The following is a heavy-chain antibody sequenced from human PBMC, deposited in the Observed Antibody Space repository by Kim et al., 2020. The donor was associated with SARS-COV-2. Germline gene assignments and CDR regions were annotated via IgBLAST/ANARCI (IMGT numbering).Heavy chain of an antibody. J-gene: IGHJ5*02. CDR3: ARDWEAASGTWWFDP. D-gene: IGHD1-1*01. Sequence: ASVKVSCKASGYTFTSYAMHWVRRAPGQRLEWMGWINAGNGNTRYSQKFQGRVTITRDTSASTAYMELSSLRSEDTAVYYCARDWEAASGTWWFDPWGQGTLVTVSS. CDR2: INAGNGNT. CDR1: GYTFTSYA. V-gene: IGHV1-3*01.